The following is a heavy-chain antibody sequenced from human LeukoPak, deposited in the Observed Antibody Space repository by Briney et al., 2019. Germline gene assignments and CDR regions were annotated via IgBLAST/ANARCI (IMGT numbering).Heavy chain of an antibody. D-gene: IGHD6-13*01. CDR1: GFTVSNYW. CDR2: INFDGNT. V-gene: IGHV3-74*01. CDR3: ARDSSPDTIAAAGADY. J-gene: IGHJ4*02. Sequence: GGSLRLSCAASGFTVSNYWMHWVRQAPGKGLVWVSRINFDGNTNYADSVKGRFTISRDSAKNTLYLQMNSLRAEDTAVYYCARDSSPDTIAAAGADYWGQGTLVTVSS.